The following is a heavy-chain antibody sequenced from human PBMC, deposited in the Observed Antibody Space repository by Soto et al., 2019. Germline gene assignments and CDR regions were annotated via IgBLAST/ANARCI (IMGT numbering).Heavy chain of an antibody. CDR2: IWYDGSNK. J-gene: IGHJ6*02. Sequence: GGSLRLSCAASGFTFSSYGMHWVRQAPGKGLEWVAVIWYDGSNKYYADSVKGRFTISRDNSKNTLYLQMNSLRAEDTAVYYCARKGYYGSGSFSALGVYYGMDVWGQGTTVTVSS. CDR3: ARKGYYGSGSFSALGVYYGMDV. D-gene: IGHD3-10*01. V-gene: IGHV3-33*01. CDR1: GFTFSSYG.